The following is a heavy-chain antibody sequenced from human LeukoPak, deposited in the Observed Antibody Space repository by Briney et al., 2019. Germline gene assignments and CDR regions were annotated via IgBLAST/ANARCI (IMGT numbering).Heavy chain of an antibody. J-gene: IGHJ4*02. V-gene: IGHV3-30-3*01. Sequence: PGGSLRLSCAASGFTFSNYAMHWVRQAPGKGLEWVAFISYDGSNKYYVDSVKGRFTISRDNSKNTLYLQMNSLRTEDTAMYFCTRAPRRVVAAVVVLDYWGQGTLVTVSS. CDR2: ISYDGSNK. CDR1: GFTFSNYA. D-gene: IGHD2-15*01. CDR3: TRAPRRVVAAVVVLDY.